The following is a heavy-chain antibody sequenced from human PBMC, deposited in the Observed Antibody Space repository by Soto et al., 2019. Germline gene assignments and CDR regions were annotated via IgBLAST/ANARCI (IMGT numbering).Heavy chain of an antibody. CDR2: VNPIGDIS. CDR1: GYTFINFY. D-gene: IGHD4-17*01. Sequence: QVRLVQSGAEVKKPGASVNISCKASGYTFINFYIHWVRQAPGRGLEWMGIVNPIGDISSYPQRFQGRLTMTSDTSTSTAYMELNGLTSDDTALYFCAAGPVTTLLPYWGQGTLVTVSS. J-gene: IGHJ4*02. CDR3: AAGPVTTLLPY. V-gene: IGHV1-46*03.